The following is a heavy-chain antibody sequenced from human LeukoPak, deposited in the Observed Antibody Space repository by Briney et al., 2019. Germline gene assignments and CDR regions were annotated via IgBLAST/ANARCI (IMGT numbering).Heavy chain of an antibody. CDR1: GFTFSSYA. J-gene: IGHJ3*02. D-gene: IGHD6-19*01. Sequence: GGSLRLSCAASGFTFSSYAMSWVRQAPGKGLEWVSAISGSGGSTYYADSVKGRFTISRDNAKNSLYLQMNSLRAEDTAVYYCARSREQWLMDAFDIWGQGTMVTVSS. CDR3: ARSREQWLMDAFDI. V-gene: IGHV3-23*01. CDR2: ISGSGGST.